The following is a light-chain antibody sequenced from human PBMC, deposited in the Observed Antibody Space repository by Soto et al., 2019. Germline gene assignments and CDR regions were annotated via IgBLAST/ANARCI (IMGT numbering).Light chain of an antibody. CDR1: SSDVGSYNL. CDR3: SSYTTTTTQV. J-gene: IGLJ2*01. CDR2: EGS. V-gene: IGLV2-14*02. Sequence: QSALTQPASVSGSPGQSITISCTGTSSDVGSYNLVSWYQHHPGKAPKLLIFEGSKRPSGVSYRFSGSKSGNTASLTISGLQAEDEADYYCSSYTTTTTQVFGGGTKLTVL.